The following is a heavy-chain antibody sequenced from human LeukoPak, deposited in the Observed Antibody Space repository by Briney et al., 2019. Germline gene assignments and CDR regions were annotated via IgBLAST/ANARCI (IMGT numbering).Heavy chain of an antibody. CDR3: ARKVVGATSVSYYYYGMDV. J-gene: IGHJ6*02. V-gene: IGHV3-30-3*01. Sequence: GGSLRLSCAASGFTFRSYAMHWVRQAPGKGLEWVAVISSAGSDKYYADSVKGRFTMSRDNSKSTLYLQMNSLRAEDTAVYYCARKVVGATSVSYYYYGMDVWGQGTTVTVSS. CDR2: ISSAGSDK. CDR1: GFTFRSYA. D-gene: IGHD1-26*01.